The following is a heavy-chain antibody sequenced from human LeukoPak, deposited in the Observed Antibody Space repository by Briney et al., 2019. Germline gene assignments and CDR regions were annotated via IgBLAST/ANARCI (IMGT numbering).Heavy chain of an antibody. D-gene: IGHD1-1*01. CDR3: ARAKTLEPTPSNAFDI. V-gene: IGHV1-18*01. CDR2: TSGYNGNT. Sequence: ASVRVSCKASGYNFSNYGITWVRQAPGQGLEWMGWTSGYNGNTNYAQKFQGRVTMTTVTSTSTVYMELRSLTSDDTAVYYCARAKTLEPTPSNAFDIWGQGTMVTVSS. J-gene: IGHJ3*02. CDR1: GYNFSNYG.